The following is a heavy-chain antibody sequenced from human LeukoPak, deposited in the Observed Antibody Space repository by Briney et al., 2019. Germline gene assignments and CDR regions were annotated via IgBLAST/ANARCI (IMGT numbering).Heavy chain of an antibody. D-gene: IGHD4-17*01. CDR2: INQSGST. CDR3: ARDYGDSRNYNWFDP. V-gene: IGHV4-34*01. CDR1: GGSFSGYY. Sequence: SETLSLTCAVYGGSFSGYYWSWMRQPPGEGLEWIGDINQSGSTTYNPSLKSRVTILVDTSKNQFSLELTSVTAADTAVYYCARDYGDSRNYNWFDPWGQGTLVTVSS. J-gene: IGHJ5*02.